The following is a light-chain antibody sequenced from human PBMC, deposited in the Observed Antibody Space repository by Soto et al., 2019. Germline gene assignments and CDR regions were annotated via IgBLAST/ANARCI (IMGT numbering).Light chain of an antibody. CDR3: QQYGGSRT. V-gene: IGKV3-20*01. CDR2: GAS. CDR1: QSVSSSY. Sequence: EIVLTQSPGTLSLSPRERATLSCRASQSVSSSYLAWYHQKPGQAPRLLIYGASSRATGIPDRFSGSGSGPDFTLTISRLEPEDFAVYYCQQYGGSRTFGQGTKVEIK. J-gene: IGKJ1*01.